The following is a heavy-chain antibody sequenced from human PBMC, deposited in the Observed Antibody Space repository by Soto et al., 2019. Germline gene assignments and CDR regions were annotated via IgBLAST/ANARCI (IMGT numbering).Heavy chain of an antibody. CDR1: GGSVNSDSYY. D-gene: IGHD5-18*01. CDR3: ARDIRGFSRALDY. J-gene: IGHJ4*02. Sequence: SLTCNVSGGSVNSDSYYWTWVRQPPGKGLEWIGNIYNSGTTNYNPSLQNRVTISIDTSKNQYSLKLTSVTAADAALYYCARDIRGFSRALDYWGRGTPVTVSS. CDR2: IYNSGTT. V-gene: IGHV4-61*01.